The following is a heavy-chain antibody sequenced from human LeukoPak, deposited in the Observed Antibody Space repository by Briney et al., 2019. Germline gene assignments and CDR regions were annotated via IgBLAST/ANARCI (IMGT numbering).Heavy chain of an antibody. V-gene: IGHV3-23*01. CDR3: AKETVDMAARAFDY. D-gene: IGHD5-24*01. CDR2: VSSSGGRT. J-gene: IGHJ4*02. CDR1: GFTFSRND. Sequence: PGGSLRLSCAASGFTFSRNDMSWVRQTPGKGLEWVSAVSSSGGRTFYAASVKGRSTISRDNSKDTLYLQMNSLRAEDTAVYYCAKETVDMAARAFDYWGQGTLVTVSS.